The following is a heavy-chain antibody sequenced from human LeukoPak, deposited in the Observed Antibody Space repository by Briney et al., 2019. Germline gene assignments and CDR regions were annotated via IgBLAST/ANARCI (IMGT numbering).Heavy chain of an antibody. Sequence: GGSLRLSCAASGFTFSTYWMSWVRQAPGKGLEWVANIKQDGSEKYYVDSVKGRFTISRDNAKNSLYLQMNSLRAEDTAVYYCARTEEWELPSHFDYWSQGTLVTVSS. CDR3: ARTEEWELPSHFDY. V-gene: IGHV3-7*01. J-gene: IGHJ4*02. CDR2: IKQDGSEK. D-gene: IGHD1-26*01. CDR1: GFTFSTYW.